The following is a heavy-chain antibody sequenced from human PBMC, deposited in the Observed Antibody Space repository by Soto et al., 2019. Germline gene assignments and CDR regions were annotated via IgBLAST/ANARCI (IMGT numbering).Heavy chain of an antibody. V-gene: IGHV3-30*18. J-gene: IGHJ6*04. CDR2: ISYDGSNK. CDR1: GFTFSSYG. D-gene: IGHD6-19*01. CDR3: ANDLKQFPSFYYYGMDV. Sequence: GGSLRLSCAASGFTFSSYGMHWVRQAPGKGLEWVAVISYDGSNKYYADSVKGRFTISRDNSKNTLYLQMNSLRAEDTAVYYCANDLKQFPSFYYYGMDVWGKGTTVTVSS.